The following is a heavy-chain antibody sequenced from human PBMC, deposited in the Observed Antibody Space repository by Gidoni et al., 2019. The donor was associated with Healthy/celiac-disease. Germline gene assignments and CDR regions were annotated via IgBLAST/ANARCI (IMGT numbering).Heavy chain of an antibody. CDR1: GGSTHSGGYY. J-gene: IGHJ4*02. CDR2: IYYSGST. D-gene: IGHD6-13*01. CDR3: ARAAGIAAAGGLFDY. Sequence: QVQLQESGPGLGKPSQTLYLTCTVAGGSTHSGGYYWSWIRQPPGKGLEWIGYIYYSGSTYYNPSLKSRVTISVDTSKNQFSLKLSSVTAADTAVYYCARAAGIAAAGGLFDYWGQGTLVTVSS. V-gene: IGHV4-31*03.